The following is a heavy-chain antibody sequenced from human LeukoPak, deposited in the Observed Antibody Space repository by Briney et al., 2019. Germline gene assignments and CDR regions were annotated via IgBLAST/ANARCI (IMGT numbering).Heavy chain of an antibody. CDR1: GGTLSSYA. V-gene: IGHV1-69*05. CDR2: IIPIFGTA. J-gene: IGHJ4*02. CDR3: ARDQSYYYDSSGPIFDY. D-gene: IGHD3-22*01. Sequence: EASVKVSCKASGGTLSSYAISWVRQAPGQGLEWMGRIIPIFGTANYAQKFQGRVTITTDESTSTAYMELSSLRSEDTAVYYCARDQSYYYDSSGPIFDYWGQGTLVTVSS.